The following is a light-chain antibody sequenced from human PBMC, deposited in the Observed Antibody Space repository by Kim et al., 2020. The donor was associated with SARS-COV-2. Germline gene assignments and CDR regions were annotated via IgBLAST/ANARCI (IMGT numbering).Light chain of an antibody. CDR2: YDS. CDR3: QVWDSSSDHPV. Sequence: AQGKTPRITRGGNNIGGKSVHWYQQKPGRAPVLVIYYDSDRPSGIPERFSGSNSGNTATLTISRVEAGDEADYYCQVWDSSSDHPVFGGGTQLTVL. J-gene: IGLJ3*02. CDR1: NIGGKS. V-gene: IGLV3-21*04.